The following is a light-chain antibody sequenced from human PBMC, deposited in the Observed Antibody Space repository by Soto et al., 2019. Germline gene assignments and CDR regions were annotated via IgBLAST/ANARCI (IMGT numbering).Light chain of an antibody. J-gene: IGKJ2*01. CDR3: QQYIRYPYT. Sequence: DVPMTQSPSTLSASVGDRVTITCRASQSITSWLAWYQQKPGKAPKLLIYKASTLESGVPSRFSGSGSGTEFTLTISSLQPDDFACYYCQQYIRYPYTFGQGTKLEIK. CDR2: KAS. V-gene: IGKV1-5*03. CDR1: QSITSW.